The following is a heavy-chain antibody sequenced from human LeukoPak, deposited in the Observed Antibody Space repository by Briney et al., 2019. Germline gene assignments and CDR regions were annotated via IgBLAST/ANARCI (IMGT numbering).Heavy chain of an antibody. V-gene: IGHV4-59*01. CDR1: GGPMSPYY. J-gene: IGHJ4*02. CDR2: IFYNGNT. D-gene: IGHD3-10*01. CDR3: VREGSGSRFVYY. Sequence: SETLSLTCSVSGGPMSPYYWSWIRQPPGKGLEWIGYIFYNGNTKYNPTLRSRVTISLDTSKNQFSLKLSSVTAADTALYYCVREGSGSRFVYYWGPGTLVTVSS.